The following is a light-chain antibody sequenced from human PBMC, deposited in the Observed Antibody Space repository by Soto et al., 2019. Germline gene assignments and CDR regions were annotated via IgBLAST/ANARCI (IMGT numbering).Light chain of an antibody. CDR2: EDN. V-gene: IGLV6-57*04. Sequence: NFMLTQPHSVSESPGKTVTISCTRSSGSIASNHVQWYQQRPGSAPTTVIYEDNQRPSGVPDRFSGSIDSSSNSASLSISGLMTEDEADYYCQSYDGAWVFGGGTKLTVL. CDR1: SGSIASNH. J-gene: IGLJ3*02. CDR3: QSYDGAWV.